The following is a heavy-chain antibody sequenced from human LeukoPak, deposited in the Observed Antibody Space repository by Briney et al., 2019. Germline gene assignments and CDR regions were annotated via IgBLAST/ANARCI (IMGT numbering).Heavy chain of an antibody. J-gene: IGHJ6*02. CDR3: ARGMIVEHRYYYYGMDV. CDR2: ITPLFGTA. Sequence: SVKVSCKASGGTFSNYAINWVRQAPGQGLEWMGGITPLFGTAKYAQKFQGRVTITADESTSTAYMVLSSLRSEDTAVYYCARGMIVEHRYYYYGMDVWGQGTTVTVSS. CDR1: GGTFSNYA. D-gene: IGHD3-22*01. V-gene: IGHV1-69*13.